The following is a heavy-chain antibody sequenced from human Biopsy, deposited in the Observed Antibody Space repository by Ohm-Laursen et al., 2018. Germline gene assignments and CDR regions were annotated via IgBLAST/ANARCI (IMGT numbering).Heavy chain of an antibody. CDR2: IYYSGST. J-gene: IGHJ4*02. CDR3: ARGSSYGYDFDY. D-gene: IGHD5-18*01. V-gene: IGHV4-59*01. CDR1: DDSINSYY. Sequence: SETLSLTCTVSDDSINSYYWNWIRQPPGKRLEWIGNIYYSGSTNFNPSLKSRVTISVDTSKNQFSLKLSSVTAADTAVYFCARGSSYGYDFDYWGQGTLVAVSS.